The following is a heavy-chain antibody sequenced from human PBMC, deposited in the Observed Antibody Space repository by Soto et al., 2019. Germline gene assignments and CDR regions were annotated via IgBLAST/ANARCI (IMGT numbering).Heavy chain of an antibody. CDR3: ARGANYYDSSGYCGY. D-gene: IGHD3-22*01. CDR2: ISWNSGSI. CDR1: GFTFDDYA. Sequence: GGSLRLSCAASGFTFDDYAMHWVRQAPGKGLEWVSGISWNSGSIYYADSVKGRFTISRDNAKNSLYLQMNSLRAEDTAVYYCARGANYYDSSGYCGYWGQGTLVTVSS. J-gene: IGHJ4*02. V-gene: IGHV3-9*01.